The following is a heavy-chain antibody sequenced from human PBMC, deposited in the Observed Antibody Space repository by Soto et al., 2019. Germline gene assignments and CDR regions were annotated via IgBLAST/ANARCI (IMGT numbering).Heavy chain of an antibody. Sequence: QVQLQESGPGLVKPSQTLSLTCTVSGGSISSGDYYWSWIRQPPGKGLEWIGYIYYSGSTYYNPSLKGRVTISVATSMNQFSRELSSVTAADTAVYYCARVGSSIATRPFDYWGQGTLVTVSS. CDR2: IYYSGST. J-gene: IGHJ4*02. V-gene: IGHV4-30-4*01. D-gene: IGHD6-6*01. CDR1: GGSISSGDYY. CDR3: ARVGSSIATRPFDY.